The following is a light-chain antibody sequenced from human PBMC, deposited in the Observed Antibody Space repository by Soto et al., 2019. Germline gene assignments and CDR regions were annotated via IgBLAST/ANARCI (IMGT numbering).Light chain of an antibody. CDR1: QSVFYSSTSRNY. V-gene: IGKV4-1*01. J-gene: IGKJ4*01. CDR3: QQYLRTPLT. Sequence: DIVMTQSPDSLAVSLGERATLNCKSSQSVFYSSTSRNYLAWYQKKPGQPPKLLVYWASTRETGVPDRFSGSGSGXXXSXXXDSXQXXXXXXXYCQQYLRTPLTFGGGTRVEI. CDR2: WAS.